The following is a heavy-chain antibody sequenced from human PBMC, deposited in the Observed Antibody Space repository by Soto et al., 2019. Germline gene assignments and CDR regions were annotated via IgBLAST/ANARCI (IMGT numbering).Heavy chain of an antibody. Sequence: VGSLRLSCAASGFTFSSYAMSWVRQAPGNGLEWVSAISGSGGSTYYADSVKGRFTISRDNSKNTLYLQMNSLRAEDTAVYYCAKFYYSSGWYDANPNFDYWGQGTLVTVSS. CDR3: AKFYYSSGWYDANPNFDY. CDR2: ISGSGGST. D-gene: IGHD6-19*01. V-gene: IGHV3-23*01. CDR1: GFTFSSYA. J-gene: IGHJ4*02.